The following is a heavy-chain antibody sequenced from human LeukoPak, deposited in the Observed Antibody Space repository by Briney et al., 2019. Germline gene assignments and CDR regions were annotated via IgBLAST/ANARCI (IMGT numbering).Heavy chain of an antibody. D-gene: IGHD4-17*01. CDR2: IYHSGST. CDR1: GYSISSGYY. Sequence: SETLSLTCTVSGYSISSGYYWGWIRQPPGKGLEWIGSIYHSGSTYYNPSLKSRVTISVDTSKNQFSLKLSSVTAADTAVYYCARAGYGDSDFDYWGQGTLVTVSS. CDR3: ARAGYGDSDFDY. V-gene: IGHV4-38-2*02. J-gene: IGHJ4*02.